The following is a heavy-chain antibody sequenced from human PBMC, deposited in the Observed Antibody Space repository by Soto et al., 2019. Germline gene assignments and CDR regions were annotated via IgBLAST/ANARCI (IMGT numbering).Heavy chain of an antibody. D-gene: IGHD2-15*01. CDR2: IYYSGST. J-gene: IGHJ4*02. CDR3: ASGYCSGSCYPYYFDH. CDR1: GGSISSYY. Sequence: PSETLSLTCTVSGGSISSYYWSWIRQPPGKGLEWIGYIYYSGSTNYNPSLKSRVTISVDTSKNQFSLKLSSVTAADTAVYYCASGYCSGSCYPYYFDHWGQGTLVTVSS. V-gene: IGHV4-59*01.